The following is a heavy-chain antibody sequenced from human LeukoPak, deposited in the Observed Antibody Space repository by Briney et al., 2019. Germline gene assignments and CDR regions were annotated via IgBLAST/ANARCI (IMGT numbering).Heavy chain of an antibody. J-gene: IGHJ5*02. D-gene: IGHD3-22*01. Sequence: GGSLRLSCAASGFTFSSYGMHWVRQAPGKGLVWVSRINSDGITTTYADSVKGRFTISRDNAKNTLYLQMNSLRAEDTAVYYCARDLGQYYDTSDNWFDPWGQGTLVTVSS. CDR1: GFTFSSYG. CDR2: INSDGITT. CDR3: ARDLGQYYDTSDNWFDP. V-gene: IGHV3-74*01.